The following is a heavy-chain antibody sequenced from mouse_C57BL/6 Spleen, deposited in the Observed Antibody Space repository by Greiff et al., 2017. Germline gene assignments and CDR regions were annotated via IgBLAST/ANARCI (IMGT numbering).Heavy chain of an antibody. CDR2: ISYDGSN. Sequence: EVQLQQSGPGLVKPSQSLSLTCSVTGYSITSGYYWNWIRQFPGNKLEWMGYISYDGSNNYNPSLKNRISITRDTSKNQFFLKLNSVTTEDTATYYCAREGMIKGLFDYWGQGTTLTVSS. J-gene: IGHJ2*01. V-gene: IGHV3-6*01. D-gene: IGHD2-4*01. CDR3: AREGMIKGLFDY. CDR1: GYSITSGYY.